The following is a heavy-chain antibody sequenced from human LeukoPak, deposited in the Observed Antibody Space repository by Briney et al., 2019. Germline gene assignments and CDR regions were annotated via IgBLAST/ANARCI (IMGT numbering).Heavy chain of an antibody. CDR3: ARRPYSSGNYKGAFDI. Sequence: SETLSLTCAVYDVSFSASYWSWIRQPPGKGLEWIGEINHSGSTNYNPSLKSRVTISVDTSKNQLSLKLSSVTAADTAVYYCARRPYSSGNYKGAFDIWGQGTMVTVSS. D-gene: IGHD3-10*01. CDR1: DVSFSASY. J-gene: IGHJ3*02. CDR2: INHSGST. V-gene: IGHV4-34*01.